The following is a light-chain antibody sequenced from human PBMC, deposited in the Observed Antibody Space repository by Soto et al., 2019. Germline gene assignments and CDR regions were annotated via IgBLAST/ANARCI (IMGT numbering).Light chain of an antibody. Sequence: EIVMTQSTATLSVSPGERATLSCRASQSVRRNLAWYQQKPGQAPRLLLYGASTRATGIPARFSGSGSGTEFTLTNSGLQSEDFAVYYCQQYNDWPPLTFGGGTKVEI. V-gene: IGKV3-15*01. CDR1: QSVRRN. CDR3: QQYNDWPPLT. CDR2: GAS. J-gene: IGKJ4*01.